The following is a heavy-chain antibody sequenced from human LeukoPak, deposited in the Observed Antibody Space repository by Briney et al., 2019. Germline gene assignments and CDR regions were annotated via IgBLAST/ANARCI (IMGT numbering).Heavy chain of an antibody. CDR1: GFTFNNYW. CDR2: INGDGRST. D-gene: IGHD2-2*01. Sequence: GGSLRLSCAGSGFTFNNYWMHWVRQVPGKELEWVSRINGDGRSTSYADSVKGRFTISKDNAKNTVYLQMNNLRAEDTAVYYCVSFYETYWGRGTLVTVSS. J-gene: IGHJ4*02. CDR3: VSFYETY. V-gene: IGHV3-74*01.